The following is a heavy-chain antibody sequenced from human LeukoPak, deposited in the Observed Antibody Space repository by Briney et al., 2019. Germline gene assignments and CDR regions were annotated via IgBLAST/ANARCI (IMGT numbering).Heavy chain of an antibody. CDR1: GGSINSDNYY. CDR3: ARLFGGGKNYFDY. J-gene: IGHJ4*02. D-gene: IGHD4-23*01. V-gene: IGHV4-31*03. CDR2: IYYSGST. Sequence: SETLSLTCTVSGGSINSDNYYWGWVRQHPEKGLEWIGYIYYSGSTYYNPSLESRVTISVDTSKNQFSLNLNSVTAADTAVYYCARLFGGGKNYFDYWGQGTLVTVSS.